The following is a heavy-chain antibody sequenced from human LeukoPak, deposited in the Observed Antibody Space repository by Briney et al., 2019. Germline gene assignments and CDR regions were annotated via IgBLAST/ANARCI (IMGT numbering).Heavy chain of an antibody. CDR1: GGSFSGYY. V-gene: IGHV4-34*01. D-gene: IGHD2-2*01. CDR3: ARSKPYSSSTSCYRFDY. J-gene: IGHJ4*02. CDR2: INHSGST. Sequence: SETLSLTCAVYGGSFSGYYWSWIRQPPGEGLEWIGEINHSGSTNYNPSLKSRVTISVDTSKNQFSLKLSSVTAADTAVYYCARSKPYSSSTSCYRFDYWRQGTLVTVSS.